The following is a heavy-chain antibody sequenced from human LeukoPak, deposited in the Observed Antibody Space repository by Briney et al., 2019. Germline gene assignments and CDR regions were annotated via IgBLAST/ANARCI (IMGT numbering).Heavy chain of an antibody. CDR2: ISFDGSYE. V-gene: IGHV3-30*18. D-gene: IGHD5-18*01. J-gene: IGHJ4*02. CDR3: TKDPRGNSYGLFYFDY. CDR1: GFTFSDYY. Sequence: GGSLRLSCAASGFTFSDYYMDWVRQAPGKGLEWVAVISFDGSYENYADSVKGRFTISRDKSKNTLYLQMDSLRVGDTALYYCTKDPRGNSYGLFYFDYWGQGTLVTVSS.